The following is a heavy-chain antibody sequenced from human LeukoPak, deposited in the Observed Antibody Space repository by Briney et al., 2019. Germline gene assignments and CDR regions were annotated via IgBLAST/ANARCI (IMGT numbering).Heavy chain of an antibody. Sequence: GASVKVSCKASGYTFTSYGISWVRQAPGRGLEWMGWISAYNGNTNYAQKLQGRVTMTTDTSTSTAYMELRSLRSDDTAVYYCARDCDGNYYDSSGYYVAISRQPDAFDIWGQGTMVTVSS. CDR2: ISAYNGNT. V-gene: IGHV1-18*01. D-gene: IGHD3-22*01. J-gene: IGHJ3*02. CDR3: ARDCDGNYYDSSGYYVAISRQPDAFDI. CDR1: GYTFTSYG.